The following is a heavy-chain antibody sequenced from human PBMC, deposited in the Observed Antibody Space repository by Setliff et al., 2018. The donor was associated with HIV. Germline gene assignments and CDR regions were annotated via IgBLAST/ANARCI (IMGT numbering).Heavy chain of an antibody. CDR2: INHDRTT. CDR3: ARGSRQLTIFGVVFKTNYYFMDV. J-gene: IGHJ6*03. CDR1: GGSFSGYY. D-gene: IGHD3-3*01. Sequence: PSETLSLTCAVYGGSFSGYYWSWIRQPPGKGLEWIGEINHDRTTNYNPSLKSRVTISVDTSKNQFSLPLNSVTAADTAVYYCARGSRQLTIFGVVFKTNYYFMDVWGKGTAVTVSS. V-gene: IGHV4-34*01.